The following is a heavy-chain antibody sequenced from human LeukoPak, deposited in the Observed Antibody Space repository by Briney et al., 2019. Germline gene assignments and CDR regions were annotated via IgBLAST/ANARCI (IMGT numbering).Heavy chain of an antibody. V-gene: IGHV1-46*01. CDR2: INPSGGST. CDR3: AREGEIGYDLSDY. J-gene: IGHJ4*02. Sequence: ASVNVSCKASGYTFTNYYMNWVRQAPGQGLEWMGIINPSGGSTSYAQKFQGRVTVTRDTSTSTVYMELSSLRSEDTAMYYCAREGEIGYDLSDYWGQGTPVTVSS. D-gene: IGHD5-12*01. CDR1: GYTFTNYY.